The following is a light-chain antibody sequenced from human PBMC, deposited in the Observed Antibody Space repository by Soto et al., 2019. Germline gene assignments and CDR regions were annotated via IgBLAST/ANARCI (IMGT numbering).Light chain of an antibody. CDR1: QSISNK. CDR3: QQYASSPWT. J-gene: IGKJ1*01. V-gene: IGKV3-20*01. Sequence: EIVLAQSPDILSLSPGERATLSCRASQSISNKLAWYQQRPGQAPRLLIYGASSRATGIPDRFSGSGSGTDFALTINRLEAEDFAVYYCQQYASSPWTFGQGTKVDIK. CDR2: GAS.